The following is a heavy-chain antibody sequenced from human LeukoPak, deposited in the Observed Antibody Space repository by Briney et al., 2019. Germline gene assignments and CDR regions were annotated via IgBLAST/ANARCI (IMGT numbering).Heavy chain of an antibody. J-gene: IGHJ6*02. CDR3: ARDPSCSSTSCYTYYYYYGMDA. Sequence: ASVKVSCKASGGTFSSYAISWVRQAPGQGLEWMGWISAYNGNTNYAQKLQGRVTMTTDTSTSTAYMELRSLRSDDTAVYYCARDPSCSSTSCYTYYYYYGMDAWGQGTTVTVSS. V-gene: IGHV1-18*01. D-gene: IGHD2-2*02. CDR2: ISAYNGNT. CDR1: GGTFSSYA.